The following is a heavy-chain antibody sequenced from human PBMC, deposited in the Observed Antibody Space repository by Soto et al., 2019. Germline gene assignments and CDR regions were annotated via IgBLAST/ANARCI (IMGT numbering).Heavy chain of an antibody. J-gene: IGHJ6*03. CDR3: ARQYRDFWSSSHYYYMDV. CDR2: NDYSGST. Sequence: QLQLQESGPGLVKPSETLSLTCTVSGGSINSSPYYWGWIRQPPGKGLEWIGSNDYSGSTYYNPSLKLRVTISVAMSQKPFALKLSSVTAADTAVYYCARQYRDFWSSSHYYYMDVWGKGTTVTVSS. CDR1: GGSINSSPYY. V-gene: IGHV4-39*01. D-gene: IGHD3-3*01.